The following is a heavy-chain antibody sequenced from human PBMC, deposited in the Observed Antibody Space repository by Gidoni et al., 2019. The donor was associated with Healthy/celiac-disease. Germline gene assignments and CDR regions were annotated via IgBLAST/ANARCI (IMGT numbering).Heavy chain of an antibody. Sequence: EMQLLYAWGGLVQPGWSLRLSCSASGFTFRSHAMSWVSQAPVKGLEWVSAISGSGGSTYDADCVKSRFTISRDNSKNTMYLKMNSLRVEDTGVYYCAKDRPGLLRVVEYFQHWGQGTLVTVSS. D-gene: IGHD3-3*01. CDR3: AKDRPGLLRVVEYFQH. V-gene: IGHV3-23*01. J-gene: IGHJ1*01. CDR1: GFTFRSHA. CDR2: ISGSGGST.